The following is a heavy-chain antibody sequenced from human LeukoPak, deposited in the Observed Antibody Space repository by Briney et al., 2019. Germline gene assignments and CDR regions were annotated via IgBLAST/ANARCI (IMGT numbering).Heavy chain of an antibody. CDR2: IYYSGST. J-gene: IGHJ4*02. Sequence: SETLSLTCTVSGGSISSSSYYWGWIRQPPGKGLEWIGSIYYSGSTYYNPSLKSRVTISVDTSKNQFSLKLSSVTAADTAVYYCARLFYGDYYFDYWGQGTLVTVSS. V-gene: IGHV4-39*01. D-gene: IGHD4-17*01. CDR1: GGSISSSSYY. CDR3: ARLFYGDYYFDY.